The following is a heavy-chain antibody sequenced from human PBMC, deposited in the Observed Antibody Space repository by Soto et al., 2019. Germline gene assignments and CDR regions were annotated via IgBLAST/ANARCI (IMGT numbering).Heavy chain of an antibody. CDR2: IYYTGKT. V-gene: IGHV4-30-4*01. Sequence: SETLSLTCSVSGDYIHVGGYYWTWIRQRPGKGLEWMGYIYYTGKTYYNPSLESRLTMSVDRSKNQFSMRLTSVTAADTAVYFCGRDLTSNANCIDPWGQGTLVTVSS. D-gene: IGHD2-2*01. CDR3: GRDLTSNANCIDP. CDR1: GDYIHVGGYY. J-gene: IGHJ5*02.